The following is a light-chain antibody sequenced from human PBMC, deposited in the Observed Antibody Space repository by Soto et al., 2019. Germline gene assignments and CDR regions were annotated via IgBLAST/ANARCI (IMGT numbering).Light chain of an antibody. Sequence: DIQPTQSPSTLTASVGDRVTIGCRASESISYWLAWYQQKPGKAPKLLIYDASSLRSGVPSRFSGSGSGTEFTLTISTLQPDDFATYYCQQYDSYSKTFGQGTQLEIK. V-gene: IGKV1-5*01. CDR3: QQYDSYSKT. CDR2: DAS. J-gene: IGKJ2*01. CDR1: ESISYW.